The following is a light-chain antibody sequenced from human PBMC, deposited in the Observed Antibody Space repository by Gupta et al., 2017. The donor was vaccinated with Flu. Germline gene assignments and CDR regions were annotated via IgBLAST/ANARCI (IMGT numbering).Light chain of an antibody. Sequence: RGERATINCKSSQSLLYSSDKKNYVAWYQKKTGQPTKLLTYWASTRESGVPDRVSGSGSGTDFTLTSSSLQAEDGAIDYCQQYYTTSLTFGGGTKVEIK. V-gene: IGKV4-1*01. CDR2: WAS. J-gene: IGKJ4*01. CDR3: QQYYTTSLT. CDR1: QSLLYSSDKKNY.